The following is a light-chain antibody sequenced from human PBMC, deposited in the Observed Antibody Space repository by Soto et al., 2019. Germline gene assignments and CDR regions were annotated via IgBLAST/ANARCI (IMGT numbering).Light chain of an antibody. CDR2: GAS. V-gene: IGKV3-15*01. CDR3: QQDNNWAPYT. J-gene: IGKJ2*01. CDR1: QSVSSN. Sequence: EIVMTQSPATLSVSPGERATLSCRASQSVSSNLAWYQQKPGQAPRLLIYGASTRATGIPARFSGSGSGTEFPLTISRLQSEDFAVYYCQQDNNWAPYTFGQGTKLEIK.